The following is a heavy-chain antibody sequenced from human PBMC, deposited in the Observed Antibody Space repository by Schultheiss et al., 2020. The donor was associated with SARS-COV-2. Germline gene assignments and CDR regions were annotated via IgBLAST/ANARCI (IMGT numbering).Heavy chain of an antibody. V-gene: IGHV3-21*01. Sequence: GGSLRLSCAASGFTFSTYVMNWVRQAPGKGLEWVSSISSSSSYIYYADSVKGRFTISRDNAKNSLYLQMSSLRAEDTAVYYCARPSSGINAFDIWGQGTMVTVSS. D-gene: IGHD3-10*01. J-gene: IGHJ3*02. CDR3: ARPSSGINAFDI. CDR2: ISSSSSYI. CDR1: GFTFSTYV.